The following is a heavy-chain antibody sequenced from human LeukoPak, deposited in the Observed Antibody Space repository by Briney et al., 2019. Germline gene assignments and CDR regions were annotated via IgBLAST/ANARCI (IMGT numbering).Heavy chain of an antibody. CDR2: ISYDGSNK. Sequence: LAGGSLRLSCAASGFTFSSYAMHWVRQAPGKGLEWVAVISYDGSNKYYADSVKGRFTISRDNSKNTLYLQMNSLRAEDTAVYYCARVGGQWELLTWFDPWGQGTLVTVSS. V-gene: IGHV3-30-3*01. D-gene: IGHD1-26*01. J-gene: IGHJ5*02. CDR1: GFTFSSYA. CDR3: ARVGGQWELLTWFDP.